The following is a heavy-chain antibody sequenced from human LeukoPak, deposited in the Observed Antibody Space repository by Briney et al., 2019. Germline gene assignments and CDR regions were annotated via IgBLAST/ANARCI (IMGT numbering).Heavy chain of an antibody. D-gene: IGHD4-17*01. CDR2: ISSSSSYI. J-gene: IGHJ6*04. CDR1: GFTFSSYS. Sequence: GGSLRLSCAASGFTFSSYSMNWVRQAPGKGLEWVSSISSSSSYIYYADSVKCRFTISRDNAKNSLYLQMNSLRAEDTAVYYCARGRAVTTYYYYGMDVWGKGTTVTVSS. CDR3: ARGRAVTTYYYYGMDV. V-gene: IGHV3-21*01.